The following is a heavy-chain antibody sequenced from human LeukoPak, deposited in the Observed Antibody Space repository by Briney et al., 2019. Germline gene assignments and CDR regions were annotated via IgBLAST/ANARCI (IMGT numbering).Heavy chain of an antibody. CDR3: AKVGVRGYSTPPRNGFDY. Sequence: PGGSLRLSCAASGFTFSSYAMSWVRQAPGKGLEWVSAISGSGGSTYYADSVKGRFTISRDNSKNTLYLQMNSLRAEDTAVYYCAKVGVRGYSTPPRNGFDYWGQGTLVTVSS. CDR1: GFTFSSYA. CDR2: ISGSGGST. J-gene: IGHJ4*02. V-gene: IGHV3-23*01. D-gene: IGHD5-18*01.